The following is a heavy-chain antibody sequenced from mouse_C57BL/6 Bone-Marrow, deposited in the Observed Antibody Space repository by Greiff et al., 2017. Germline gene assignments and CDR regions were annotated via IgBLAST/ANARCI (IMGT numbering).Heavy chain of an antibody. CDR2: IDPSDSYT. D-gene: IGHD2-2*01. Sequence: QVQLQQPGAELVMPGASVKLSCKASGYTFPSYWMHWVKQRPGQGLEWIGEIDPSDSYTNYNQKFKGKSTLTVDKSSSTAYIQLSSLTSEDSAVYYCAIYVYDRRSYAMDYWGQGTSVTVSS. J-gene: IGHJ4*01. V-gene: IGHV1-69*01. CDR1: GYTFPSYW. CDR3: AIYVYDRRSYAMDY.